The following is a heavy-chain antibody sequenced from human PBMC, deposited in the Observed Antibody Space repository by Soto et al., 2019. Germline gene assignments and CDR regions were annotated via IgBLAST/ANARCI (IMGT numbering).Heavy chain of an antibody. Sequence: SQTLSLTCAISGDSVSSNIASWIWIRQSPSRGLEWLGRTYYRSQWYNEYGESVKSRITINSDTTKNQFSLHLNSVTPEDSAVYYCARAVGGGYGASDYWGQGTLVTVSS. CDR1: GDSVSSNIAS. CDR3: ARAVGGGYGASDY. CDR2: TYYRSQWYN. V-gene: IGHV6-1*01. J-gene: IGHJ4*02. D-gene: IGHD1-26*01.